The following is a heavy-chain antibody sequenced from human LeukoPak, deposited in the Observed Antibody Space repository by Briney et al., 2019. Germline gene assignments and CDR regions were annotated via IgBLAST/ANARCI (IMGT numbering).Heavy chain of an antibody. CDR2: IYYSGST. CDR3: ARTEHGGNSGFDY. J-gene: IGHJ4*02. CDR1: GYSISSSNW. V-gene: IGHV4-28*01. D-gene: IGHD4-23*01. Sequence: SETLSLTCAVSGYSISSSNWWGWIRQPPGKGLEWIGYIYYSGSTYYNPSLKSPVTISLDTSKNQFSLKLYSVTAADTAVYFCARTEHGGNSGFDYWGQGTLVTVSS.